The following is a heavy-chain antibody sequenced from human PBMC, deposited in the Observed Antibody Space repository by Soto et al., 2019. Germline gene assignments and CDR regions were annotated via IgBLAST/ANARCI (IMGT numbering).Heavy chain of an antibody. D-gene: IGHD2-2*01. V-gene: IGHV1-2*04. J-gene: IGHJ1*01. Sequence: ASVKVSCKASGYTFTGYYMHWVRQAPGQGLEWMGWINPNSGGTNYAQKFQGWVTMTRDTSISTAYMELSRLRSDDTAVYYCARGGYCRSTSCYEYFQHWGQGTLVTVSS. CDR1: GYTFTGYY. CDR3: ARGGYCRSTSCYEYFQH. CDR2: INPNSGGT.